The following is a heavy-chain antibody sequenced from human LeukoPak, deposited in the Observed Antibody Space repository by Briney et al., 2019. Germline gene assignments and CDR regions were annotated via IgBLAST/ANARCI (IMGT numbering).Heavy chain of an antibody. CDR2: ISGGGDST. CDR3: AKDRARGGATNFDY. Sequence: PGGSLRPSCAASGFTFSSYAMSWVRQAPGRGLEWVSAISGGGDSTYYADSVKGRFTISRDNSKNTLYLQMDSLRAGDPAVYYCAKDRARGGATNFDYWGQGTLVTVSS. J-gene: IGHJ4*02. D-gene: IGHD1-26*01. V-gene: IGHV3-23*01. CDR1: GFTFSSYA.